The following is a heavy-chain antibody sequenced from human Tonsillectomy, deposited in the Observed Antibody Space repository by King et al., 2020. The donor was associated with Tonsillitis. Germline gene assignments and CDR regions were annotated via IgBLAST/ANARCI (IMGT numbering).Heavy chain of an antibody. CDR2: IYTSGST. CDR1: GGSISSYY. Sequence: LQLQESGPGLVKPSETLSLTCTVSGGSISSYYWSWIRQPAGKGLEWIGRIYTSGSTNYNPSLKSRVTMSVDTSKNQFSLKLSSVTAADTAVYYCARDDLPTIYTNWFDPWGQGTLVTVSS. J-gene: IGHJ5*02. D-gene: IGHD2/OR15-2a*01. CDR3: ARDDLPTIYTNWFDP. V-gene: IGHV4-4*07.